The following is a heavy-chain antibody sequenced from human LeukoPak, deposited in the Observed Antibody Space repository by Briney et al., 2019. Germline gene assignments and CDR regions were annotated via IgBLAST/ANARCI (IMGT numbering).Heavy chain of an antibody. CDR2: FDPEDGET. V-gene: IGHV1-24*01. D-gene: IGHD3-10*01. CDR3: AANWRGIVRVVIPPLKNWFDP. Sequence: ASVKVSCKVSVYTLTELSMHWVRQAPGKGLEWMGGFDPEDGETIYAQKFQGRVTMTEDTSTDTAYMELSSLRSEDTAVYYCAANWRGIVRVVIPPLKNWFDPWGQGTLVTVSS. CDR1: VYTLTELS. J-gene: IGHJ5*02.